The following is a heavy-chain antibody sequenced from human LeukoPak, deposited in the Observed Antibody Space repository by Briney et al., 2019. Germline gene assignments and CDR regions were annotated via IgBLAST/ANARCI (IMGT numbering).Heavy chain of an antibody. D-gene: IGHD1-26*01. Sequence: PSETLSLTCTVSGGSISTYYWSWIRQPPGKGLEWIGYIYYTGSTSYNPSLKSRVTMSLDASKNQFSLELNSVTPADTAVYYCARDDSGSYYPEYYFDYWGQGTLVTVSS. V-gene: IGHV4-59*01. CDR3: ARDDSGSYYPEYYFDY. J-gene: IGHJ4*02. CDR1: GGSISTYY. CDR2: IYYTGST.